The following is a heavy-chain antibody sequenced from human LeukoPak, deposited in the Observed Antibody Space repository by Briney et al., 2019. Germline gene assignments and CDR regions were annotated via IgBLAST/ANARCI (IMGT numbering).Heavy chain of an antibody. CDR2: INHSGST. V-gene: IGHV4-34*01. Sequence: SETLSLTCAVYGGSFSGYYWSWIRQPPGKGLEWIGEINHSGSTNYNPSLKSRVTISVDTSKNQFSLKLSSVTAADTAVYYCARSKRWLQSSFDYWGQGTLVTVSS. CDR1: GGSFSGYY. D-gene: IGHD5-12*01. CDR3: ARSKRWLQSSFDY. J-gene: IGHJ4*02.